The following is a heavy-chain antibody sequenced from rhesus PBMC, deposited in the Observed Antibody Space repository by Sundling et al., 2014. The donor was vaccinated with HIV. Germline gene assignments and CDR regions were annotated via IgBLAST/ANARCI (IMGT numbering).Heavy chain of an antibody. Sequence: QVHLQESGPGLVKPSETLSLTCAVSGGSISDNYYWNWMRQPPGKGLEWIGNIYGDSGSTYYNPSLKSRVTISKDTSKNQFSLKLSSVTAADTAVYYCAGLGLVQRNYFDVWGPEILVTVSS. CDR1: GGSISDNYY. D-gene: IGHD3-3*01. J-gene: IGHJ5-1*01. V-gene: IGHV4S9*01. CDR3: AGLGLVQRNYFDV. CDR2: IYGDSGST.